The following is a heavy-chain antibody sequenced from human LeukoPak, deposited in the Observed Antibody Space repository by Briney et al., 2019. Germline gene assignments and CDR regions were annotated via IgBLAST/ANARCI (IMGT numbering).Heavy chain of an antibody. CDR1: GYTFTGYY. V-gene: IGHV1-2*02. CDR2: INPNSGGT. CDR3: ARDRVMITFGGVTRPLSWPCYYYMDV. J-gene: IGHJ6*03. Sequence: GASVKVSCKASGYTFTGYYMHWVRQAPGQGLEWMGWINPNSGGTNYAQKFQGRVTMTRDTSISTAYMELSRLRSDDTAVYYCARDRVMITFGGVTRPLSWPCYYYMDVWGKGTTVTVSS. D-gene: IGHD3-16*01.